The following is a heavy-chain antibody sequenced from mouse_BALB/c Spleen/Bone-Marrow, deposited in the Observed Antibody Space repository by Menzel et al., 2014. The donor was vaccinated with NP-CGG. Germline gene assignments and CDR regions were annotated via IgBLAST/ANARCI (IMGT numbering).Heavy chain of an antibody. J-gene: IGHJ3*01. D-gene: IGHD2-14*01. V-gene: IGHV1-69*01. CDR1: GYTFTDYW. CDR2: IDTSDSYT. Sequence: QVQLQQSGAELVMPGASVKMSCKASGYTFTDYWMHWVKRRPGQGLEWIGAIDTSDSYTSYNQKFKGKATLTVDESSSTAYMQLSSPTSEDSAVYYCARSDYRYDPFAYWGQGTLVTVSA. CDR3: ARSDYRYDPFAY.